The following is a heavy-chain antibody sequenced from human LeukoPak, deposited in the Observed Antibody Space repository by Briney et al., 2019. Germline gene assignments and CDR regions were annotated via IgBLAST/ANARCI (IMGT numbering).Heavy chain of an antibody. CDR3: ARTVVGITMVRGVIGGFDY. Sequence: GRSLRLSCAASGFTFSSYAMHWVRQAPGKGLEWVAVISYDGSNKYYADSVKGRFTISRDNSKNTLYLQMNSLRAEDTAVYYCARTVVGITMVRGVIGGFDYCGQGTLVTVSS. V-gene: IGHV3-30*04. CDR1: GFTFSSYA. D-gene: IGHD3-10*01. J-gene: IGHJ4*02. CDR2: ISYDGSNK.